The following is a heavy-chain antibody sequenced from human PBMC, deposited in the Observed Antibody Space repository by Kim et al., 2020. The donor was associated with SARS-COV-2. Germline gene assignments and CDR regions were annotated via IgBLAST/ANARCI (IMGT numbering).Heavy chain of an antibody. J-gene: IGHJ3*02. V-gene: IGHV3-30-3*01. D-gene: IGHD6-19*01. CDR2: ISYDGSNK. Sequence: GGSLRLSCAASGFTFSSYAMHWVRQAPGKGLEWVAVISYDGSNKYYADSVKGRFTISRDNSKNTLYQQMNSLRADDTAVYYCAYHSSGWYLGAFDIWGQGTMVTVSS. CDR1: GFTFSSYA. CDR3: AYHSSGWYLGAFDI.